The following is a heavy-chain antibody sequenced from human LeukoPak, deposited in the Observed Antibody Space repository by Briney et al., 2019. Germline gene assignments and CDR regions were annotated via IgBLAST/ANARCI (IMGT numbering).Heavy chain of an antibody. V-gene: IGHV4-59*01. J-gene: IGHJ4*02. CDR1: GVSISSYY. D-gene: IGHD3-10*01. CDR3: ARGDGSGSYPDY. Sequence: SETLSLTCTVSGVSISSYYWSWVRQPPGKGLEWIGYIYYSGSTNYNPSLKSRVTISVDTSKNQFSLKLSSVTAADTAVYYCARGDGSGSYPDYWGQGTLVTVSS. CDR2: IYYSGST.